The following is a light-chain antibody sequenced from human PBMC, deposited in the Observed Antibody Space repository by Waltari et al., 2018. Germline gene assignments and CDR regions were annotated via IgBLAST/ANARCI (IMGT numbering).Light chain of an antibody. V-gene: IGLV2-11*01. Sequence: QSALTQPRSVSGSPGQSVTISCTGTSNDIGSNNFVSWYQYHPGKVPKLMIQDINERPSGVPDRVSGSKSGNTASLTISGLQADDEADYYCCSYAGSYTLFGGGTKLTVL. CDR1: SNDIGSNNF. CDR2: DIN. J-gene: IGLJ2*01. CDR3: CSYAGSYTL.